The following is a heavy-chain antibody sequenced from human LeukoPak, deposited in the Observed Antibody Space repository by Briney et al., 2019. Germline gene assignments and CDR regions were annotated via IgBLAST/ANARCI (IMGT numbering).Heavy chain of an antibody. J-gene: IGHJ4*02. V-gene: IGHV3-7*01. CDR1: GFTFCSFW. Sequence: GGSLRLSCAASGFTFCSFWMSWVRQVPGKGPEWVANIKPDGSERYYVDSVKGRFIVSRDNAKNSLFLQMTSLRAEDTAMYYCAEGSNYGDSLFWGQGTLVTVSS. CDR3: AEGSNYGDSLF. CDR2: IKPDGSER. D-gene: IGHD4-17*01.